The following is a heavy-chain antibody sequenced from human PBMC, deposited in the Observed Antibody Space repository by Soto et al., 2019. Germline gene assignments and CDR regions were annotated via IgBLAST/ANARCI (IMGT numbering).Heavy chain of an antibody. CDR1: GFTFSSYA. Sequence: GGALRLSCAASGFTFSSYAMNGVRQAPGKGLARVAVIACDGSTKYYADSVKGRFTISRDHYKSTLYLQMNSLRAEDTAVYYCARDRDPWIQNYYYYYGMDVWGQGTTVTVSS. CDR2: IACDGSTK. CDR3: ARDRDPWIQNYYYYYGMDV. V-gene: IGHV3-30-3*01. D-gene: IGHD5-18*01. J-gene: IGHJ6*02.